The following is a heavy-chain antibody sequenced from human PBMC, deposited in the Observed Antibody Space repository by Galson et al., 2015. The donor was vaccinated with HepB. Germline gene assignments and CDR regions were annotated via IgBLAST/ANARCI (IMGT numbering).Heavy chain of an antibody. Sequence: SCKGSGYSFTSYWISWVRQAPGQGLEWMGWISAYNGNTNYAQKLQGRVTMTTDTSTSTAYMELRSLRSDDTAVYYCARAGYCSSTSCYLSRPYYYYYYGMDVWGQGTTVTVSS. V-gene: IGHV1-18*04. J-gene: IGHJ6*02. CDR3: ARAGYCSSTSCYLSRPYYYYYYGMDV. CDR2: ISAYNGNT. D-gene: IGHD2-2*01. CDR1: GYSFTSYW.